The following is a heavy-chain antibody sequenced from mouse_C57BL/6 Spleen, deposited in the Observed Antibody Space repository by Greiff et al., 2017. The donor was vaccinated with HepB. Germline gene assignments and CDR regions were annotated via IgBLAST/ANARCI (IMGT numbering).Heavy chain of an antibody. CDR1: GFTFTDYY. J-gene: IGHJ4*01. CDR3: ARYKDYGSYYYAMDY. D-gene: IGHD1-1*01. Sequence: EVHLVESGGGLVQPGGSLSLSCAASGFTFTDYYMSWVRQPPGKALEWLGFIRNKANGYTTEYSASVKGRFTISRDNSQSILYLQMNALRAEDSATYYCARYKDYGSYYYAMDYWGQGTSVTVSS. V-gene: IGHV7-3*01. CDR2: IRNKANGYTT.